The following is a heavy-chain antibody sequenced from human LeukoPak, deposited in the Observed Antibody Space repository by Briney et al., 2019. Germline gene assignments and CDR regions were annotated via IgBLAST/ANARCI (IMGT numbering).Heavy chain of an antibody. D-gene: IGHD1-26*01. J-gene: IGHJ4*02. CDR3: ARHGGGGESYPRVFDY. Sequence: SETLSLTCTASGGSISPYYWSWIRQPPGKGLEWIGYIYYSGSTNYNPSLKSRVTISVDTSMNQFSLKLSSVTAADTAMYYCARHGGGGESYPRVFDYWGRGSLVTVSS. CDR2: IYYSGST. V-gene: IGHV4-59*08. CDR1: GGSISPYY.